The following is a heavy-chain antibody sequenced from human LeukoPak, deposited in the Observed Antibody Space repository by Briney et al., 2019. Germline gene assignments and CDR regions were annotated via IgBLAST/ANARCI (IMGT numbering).Heavy chain of an antibody. D-gene: IGHD3-10*01. Sequence: GGSLRLSCKGSGFTFSNAWMNWVRQAPGKGLEWVGRIKSKPDGETTDYAAPVKGRFTISRDDSQNTVYVQMSSLRTEDTAVYYRSTGGYYFDYWGQGTLVTVSS. J-gene: IGHJ4*02. CDR2: IKSKPDGETT. CDR1: GFTFSNAW. CDR3: STGGYYFDY. V-gene: IGHV3-15*01.